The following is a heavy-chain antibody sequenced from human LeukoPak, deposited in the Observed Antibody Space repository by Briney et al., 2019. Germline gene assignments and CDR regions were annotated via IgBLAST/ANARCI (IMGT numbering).Heavy chain of an antibody. V-gene: IGHV4-59*01. CDR1: GGSISTYY. CDR2: IYYTGGT. Sequence: PSETLSLTCTVSGGSISTYYWNWIRQPPGKGLEWIGYIYYTGGTKYTSYNPSLKSRVTMSVDSSKNQFSLKLTSVTAADTAVYYCARQTITMIIRYAFDIWGQGTMVTVSS. CDR3: ARQTITMIIRYAFDI. J-gene: IGHJ3*02. D-gene: IGHD3-22*01.